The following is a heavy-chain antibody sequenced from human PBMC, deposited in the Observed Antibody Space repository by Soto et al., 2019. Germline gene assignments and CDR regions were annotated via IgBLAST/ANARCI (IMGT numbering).Heavy chain of an antibody. V-gene: IGHV3-23*01. J-gene: IGHJ4*02. CDR2: ISGRGGRA. D-gene: IGHD6-19*01. Sequence: QPGGSLRLSCAASGFSFSSYALNWVRQAPGKGLEWVSTISGRGGRAYYADSVKGRFTISRDNSKNALYLQLDSLRAEDTAVYYCAKDRSQGAVAGTSDFDYWGQGTLVTVSS. CDR3: AKDRSQGAVAGTSDFDY. CDR1: GFSFSSYA.